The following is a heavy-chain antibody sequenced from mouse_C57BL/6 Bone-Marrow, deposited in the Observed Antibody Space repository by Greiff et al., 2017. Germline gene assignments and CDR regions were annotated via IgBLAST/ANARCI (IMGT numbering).Heavy chain of an antibody. CDR2: INPSSGYT. Sequence: VQLQQSGAELAKPGASVKLSCKASGYTFTSYWMHWVKQRPGQGLEWIGYINPSSGYTKYNQKFKDKATLTADKSYSTAYMQLSSLTYEDSAVYYCARLADAMDYWGQGTSVTVSS. V-gene: IGHV1-7*01. CDR3: ARLADAMDY. J-gene: IGHJ4*01. CDR1: GYTFTSYW.